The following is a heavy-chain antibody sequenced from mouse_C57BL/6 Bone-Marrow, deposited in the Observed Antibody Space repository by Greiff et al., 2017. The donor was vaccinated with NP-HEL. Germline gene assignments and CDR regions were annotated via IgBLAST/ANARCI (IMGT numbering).Heavy chain of an antibody. CDR2: IRSKSNNYAT. V-gene: IGHV10-1*01. CDR3: VRHWDYYGSWYFDV. CDR1: GFSFNTYA. Sequence: EVQVVESGGGLVQPKGSLKLSCAASGFSFNTYAMNWVRQAPGKGLEWVARIRSKSNNYATYYADSVKDRFTISRDDSESMLYLQMNNLKTEDTAMYYCVRHWDYYGSWYFDVWGTGTTVTVSS. J-gene: IGHJ1*03. D-gene: IGHD1-1*01.